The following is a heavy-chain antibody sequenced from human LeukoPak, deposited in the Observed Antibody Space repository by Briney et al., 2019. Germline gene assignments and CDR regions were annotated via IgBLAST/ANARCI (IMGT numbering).Heavy chain of an antibody. CDR3: ARHRPPNGRGITLVRGVTTKGFDY. CDR2: INHTGST. J-gene: IGHJ4*02. V-gene: IGHV4-34*01. D-gene: IGHD3-10*01. Sequence: GSLRLSCAASGFTFSDYYMSWIRQPPGKGLEWIGEINHTGSTNYNPSLKSRLTISVDTSKNQFSLKLSSVTAADTAVYYCARHRPPNGRGITLVRGVTTKGFDYWGQGTLVTVSS. CDR1: GFTFSDYY.